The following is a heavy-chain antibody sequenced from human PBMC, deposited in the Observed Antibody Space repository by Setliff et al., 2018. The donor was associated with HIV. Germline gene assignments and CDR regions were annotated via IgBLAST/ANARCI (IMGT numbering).Heavy chain of an antibody. CDR1: GDSISSGGSP. J-gene: IGHJ1*01. D-gene: IGHD3-10*01. CDR3: ARELTGENLFQH. CDR2: IFYSGST. Sequence: PSETLSLTCTVSGDSISSGGSPWTWIRQHPGKGLEWIGYIFYSGSTNYNPSLKSRVTISVDTSKNQFSLKLNSVTAADTAVYYCARELTGENLFQHWGQGTLVTVSS. V-gene: IGHV4-61*08.